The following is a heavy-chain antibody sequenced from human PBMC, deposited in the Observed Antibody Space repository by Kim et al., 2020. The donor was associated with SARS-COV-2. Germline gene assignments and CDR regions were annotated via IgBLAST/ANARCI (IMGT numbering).Heavy chain of an antibody. D-gene: IGHD1-1*01. CDR3: TRVPGMTLAFWDAFDI. Sequence: GGSLRLSCAASGFTFSGSAMHWVRQASGKGLEWVGRIRSKPNSYATAYAAPVKGRFTISRDDSKNTAYLQMNNLKTEDTAVYYCTRVPGMTLAFWDAFDIWGQGKMVTVSS. J-gene: IGHJ3*02. CDR2: IRSKPNSYAT. CDR1: GFTFSGSA. V-gene: IGHV3-73*01.